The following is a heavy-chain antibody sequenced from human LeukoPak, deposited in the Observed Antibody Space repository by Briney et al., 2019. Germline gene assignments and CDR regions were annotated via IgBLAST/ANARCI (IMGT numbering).Heavy chain of an antibody. CDR3: ARHESRRGKTPRTIVRWFDP. Sequence: SETLSVTCTVSGGSINTYYWSWIRQPPGKGLEWIGYIYYSGSTNYNTSLKSRVTTSVDTSKSQFSLKLSSVTAADTAVYYCARHESRRGKTPRTIVRWFDPWGQGTLVTVSS. V-gene: IGHV4-59*08. CDR1: GGSINTYY. D-gene: IGHD1-14*01. J-gene: IGHJ5*02. CDR2: IYYSGST.